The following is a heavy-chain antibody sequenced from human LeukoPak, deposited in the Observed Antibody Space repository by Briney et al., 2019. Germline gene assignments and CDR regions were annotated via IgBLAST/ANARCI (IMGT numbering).Heavy chain of an antibody. CDR3: ASSEGSSWYEVGPDQYGMDV. J-gene: IGHJ6*02. Sequence: ASVKVSCKASGYTFTSYGISWVRQAPGQGLEWMGWISAYNGNTNYAQKPQGRVTMTTDTSTSTAYMELRSLRSDDTAVYYCASSEGSSWYEVGPDQYGMDVWGQGTTVTVSS. V-gene: IGHV1-18*01. CDR1: GYTFTSYG. D-gene: IGHD6-13*01. CDR2: ISAYNGNT.